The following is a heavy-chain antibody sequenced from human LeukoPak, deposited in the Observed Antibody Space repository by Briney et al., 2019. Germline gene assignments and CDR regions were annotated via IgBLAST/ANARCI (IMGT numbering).Heavy chain of an antibody. D-gene: IGHD1-26*01. CDR3: ARDLQVGASNYYYHGMDV. Sequence: ASVKVSCKASGYTFTGYYMHWVRQAPGQGLEWMGWINPNSGGTNYAQKFQGRVTMARDTSISTAYMELSRLRSDDTAVYYCARDLQVGASNYYYHGMDVWGQGTTVTVSS. J-gene: IGHJ6*02. V-gene: IGHV1-2*02. CDR2: INPNSGGT. CDR1: GYTFTGYY.